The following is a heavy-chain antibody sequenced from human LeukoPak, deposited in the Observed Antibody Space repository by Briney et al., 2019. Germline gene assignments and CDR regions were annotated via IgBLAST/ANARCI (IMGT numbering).Heavy chain of an antibody. J-gene: IGHJ4*02. CDR1: GYTFSGHY. CDR2: INPDTGGT. V-gene: IGHV1-2*02. Sequence: ASVKVSCKASGYTFSGHYMHWVRQAPGQGLEWMGWINPDTGGTNSAQKFQGRGTMTRDPSISTAYTELTRLTSDDTGAHYCAWDGNFDYWGQGTLVAVSS. CDR3: AWDGNFDY.